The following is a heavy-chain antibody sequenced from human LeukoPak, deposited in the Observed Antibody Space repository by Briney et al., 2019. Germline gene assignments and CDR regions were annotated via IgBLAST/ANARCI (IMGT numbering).Heavy chain of an antibody. CDR2: INHSGST. D-gene: IGHD2-21*02. CDR3: ARGATQAYCGGDCPNFDY. CDR1: GGSISSGGYY. J-gene: IGHJ4*02. V-gene: IGHV4-39*07. Sequence: ETLSLTCTVSGGSISSGGYYWSWIRPPPGKGLEWIGEINHSGSTNYNPSLKSRVTISVDTSKNQFSLKLSSVTAADTAVYYCARGATQAYCGGDCPNFDYWGQGTLVTVSS.